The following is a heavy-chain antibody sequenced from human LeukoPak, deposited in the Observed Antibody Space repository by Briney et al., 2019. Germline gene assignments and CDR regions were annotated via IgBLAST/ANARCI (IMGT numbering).Heavy chain of an antibody. CDR1: GFTVSSSY. CDR2: IYSGGYT. D-gene: IGHD5-24*01. V-gene: IGHV3-53*01. CDR3: ARENGYKVFDY. Sequence: GGSLRLSCTASGFTVSSSYMIWVRQAPGKGLEWVSVIYSGGYTYYADSVKGRFTISRDHSKNTLYLQMDSLRAEDTAVYYCARENGYKVFDYWGQGTLVTVSS. J-gene: IGHJ4*02.